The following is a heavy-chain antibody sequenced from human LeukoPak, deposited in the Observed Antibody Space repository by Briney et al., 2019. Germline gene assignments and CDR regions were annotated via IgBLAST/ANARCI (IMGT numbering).Heavy chain of an antibody. Sequence: LAGGSLRLSCAASGFTFSSYAMSWVRQAPGKGLGWVSAISGSGGSTYYADSVKGRFTISRDNSKNTLYLQMNSLRAEDTAVYYCAKPRSGTTVTYYFDYWGQGTLVTVSS. D-gene: IGHD4-11*01. V-gene: IGHV3-23*01. CDR2: ISGSGGST. CDR3: AKPRSGTTVTYYFDY. J-gene: IGHJ4*02. CDR1: GFTFSSYA.